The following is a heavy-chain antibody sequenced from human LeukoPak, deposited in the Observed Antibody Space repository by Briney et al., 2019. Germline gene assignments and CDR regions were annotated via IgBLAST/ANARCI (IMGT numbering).Heavy chain of an antibody. CDR2: FDPEDGET. V-gene: IGHV1-24*01. Sequence: ASVKVSCKVSGYTLTELSMHWVRQARGKGLEWMGGFDPEDGETIYAQKFQGRVTMTEDTSTDTAYMELSSLRSEDTAVYYCATVGERWLQSKYYFDYWGQGTLVTVSS. CDR3: ATVGERWLQSKYYFDY. CDR1: GYTLTELS. J-gene: IGHJ4*02. D-gene: IGHD5-24*01.